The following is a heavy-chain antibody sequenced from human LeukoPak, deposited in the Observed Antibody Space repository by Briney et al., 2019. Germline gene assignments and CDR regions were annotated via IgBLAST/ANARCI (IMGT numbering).Heavy chain of an antibody. CDR1: GGSFSGYY. CDR2: INHSGST. V-gene: IGHV4-34*01. J-gene: IGHJ6*02. CDR3: ARTRITISLKPYGMDV. D-gene: IGHD3-3*01. Sequence: SETLSLTCAVYGGSFSGYYWSWIRQPPGKGLEWIGEINHSGSTNHNPSLKSRVTISVDTSKNQFSLKLSSVTAADTAVYYCARTRITISLKPYGMDVWGQGTTVTVS.